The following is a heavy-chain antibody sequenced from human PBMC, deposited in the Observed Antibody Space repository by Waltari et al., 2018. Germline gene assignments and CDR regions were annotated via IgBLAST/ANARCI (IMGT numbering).Heavy chain of an antibody. Sequence: EVQLLESGGGLVQPGGSLRLSCAASGFTFSSYAMSWVRQAPGKGLEWVSAISGSGGSTYYADSVKGRFTISRDNSKNTLYLQMNSLRAEDTAVYYCAKGGPENDYGDYVGFDYWGQGTLVTVSS. V-gene: IGHV3-23*01. J-gene: IGHJ4*02. CDR2: ISGSGGST. CDR3: AKGGPENDYGDYVGFDY. CDR1: GFTFSSYA. D-gene: IGHD4-17*01.